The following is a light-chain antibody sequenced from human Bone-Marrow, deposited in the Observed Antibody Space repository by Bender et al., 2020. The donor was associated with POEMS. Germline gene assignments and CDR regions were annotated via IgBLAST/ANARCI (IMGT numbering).Light chain of an antibody. CDR2: SND. CDR1: SSDIGSGT. Sequence: QSVLTQAPSASGTPGQRVTISCSGSSSDIGSGTVTWYQHLPGTAPKLLIYSNDQRPSGVPARFSGSKSGTSASLAISGLQSEDEADYYCATWDAKMSGQYVLFGGGTKLTVL. CDR3: ATWDAKMSGQYVL. V-gene: IGLV1-44*01. J-gene: IGLJ2*01.